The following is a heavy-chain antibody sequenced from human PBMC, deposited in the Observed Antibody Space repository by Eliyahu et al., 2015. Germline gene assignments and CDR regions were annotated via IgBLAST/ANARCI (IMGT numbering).Heavy chain of an antibody. J-gene: IGHJ4*02. CDR2: TYYRSKWVN. D-gene: IGHD4-23*01. CDR1: GDSVSXNSXT. CDR3: ARSFDYGGNSFTLDY. Sequence: QVQLQQSGPGLVKPSQTLSLTCVISGDSVSXNSXTWNWIRQSPSRGLEWLGRTYYRSKWVNDYAVSVKSRITINADAFKKQFSLQLNSVTPEDTAVYFCARSFDYGGNSFTLDYWGPGTLVTVSS. V-gene: IGHV6-1*01.